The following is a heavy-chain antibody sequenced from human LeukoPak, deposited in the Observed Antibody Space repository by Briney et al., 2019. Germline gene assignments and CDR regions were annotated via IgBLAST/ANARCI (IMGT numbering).Heavy chain of an antibody. CDR2: FDPEDGET. Sequence: ASVKVSCKVSGYTLTELSMHWVRQAPGKGLEWMGGFDPEDGETIYAQKFQGRVTMTEDTSTDTAYMELSSLRSEDTAVYYCARDDFGLVGFKYWGQGTLVTVSS. D-gene: IGHD3/OR15-3a*01. CDR3: ARDDFGLVGFKY. J-gene: IGHJ4*02. V-gene: IGHV1-24*01. CDR1: GYTLTELS.